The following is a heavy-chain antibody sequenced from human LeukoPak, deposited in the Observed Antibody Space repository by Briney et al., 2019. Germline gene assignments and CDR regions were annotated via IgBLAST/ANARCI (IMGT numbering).Heavy chain of an antibody. J-gene: IGHJ5*02. CDR1: GYSISSGYY. CDR3: ARAYSSSWYFNWLDP. D-gene: IGHD6-13*01. CDR2: IYHTGST. Sequence: PSETLSLTCTVSGYSISSGYYWAWIRQPPGKGLEWIGNIYHTGSTYYNPSLKSRVTISVDTSKNQFSLKLSSVTAADTAVYYCARAYSSSWYFNWLDPWGQGTLVTVSS. V-gene: IGHV4-38-2*02.